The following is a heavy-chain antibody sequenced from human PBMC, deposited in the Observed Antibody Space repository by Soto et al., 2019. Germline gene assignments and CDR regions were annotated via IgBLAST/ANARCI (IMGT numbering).Heavy chain of an antibody. CDR1: GGSISSYD. J-gene: IGHJ4*02. CDR3: ARGEFVDTAMVIDY. CDR2: IYYSGST. D-gene: IGHD5-18*01. V-gene: IGHV4-59*01. Sequence: SETLSLTSSVSGGSISSYDWSWIRQTPGKGLEWIGYIYYSGSTNYNPSLKSRVTISVDTSKNRFSLKLSSVTAADTAVYYCARGEFVDTAMVIDYWGQGTPVTVSS.